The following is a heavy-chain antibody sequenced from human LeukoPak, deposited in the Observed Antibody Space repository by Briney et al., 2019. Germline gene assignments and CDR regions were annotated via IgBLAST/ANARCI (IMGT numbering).Heavy chain of an antibody. CDR3: ARAPMVRGVIKYYFDY. Sequence: SVKVSCKASGGTFSSYAISWVRQAPGQGLEWMGGIIPILGTANYAQKFQGRVTITTDESTSTAYMELSSLRSEDTAVYYCARAPMVRGVIKYYFDYWGQGTLVTVSS. CDR2: IIPILGTA. V-gene: IGHV1-69*05. J-gene: IGHJ4*02. CDR1: GGTFSSYA. D-gene: IGHD3-10*01.